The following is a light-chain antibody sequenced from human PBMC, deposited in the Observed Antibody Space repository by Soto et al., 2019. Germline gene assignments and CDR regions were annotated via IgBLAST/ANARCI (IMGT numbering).Light chain of an antibody. CDR3: LQDYSFPLT. J-gene: IGKJ2*01. V-gene: IGKV1-6*01. Sequence: AIQMTQSPSSLSTSVGDRVTITCRASQGIRNDLGWFQQKPGKAPKILIYTTSSLQSGVPSRFSGSGSGTDFTLTISSLQPEDFATYYCLQDYSFPLTFGQGTKLEIK. CDR2: TTS. CDR1: QGIRND.